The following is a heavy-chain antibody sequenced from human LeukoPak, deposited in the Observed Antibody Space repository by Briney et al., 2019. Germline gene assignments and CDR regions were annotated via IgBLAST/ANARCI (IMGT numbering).Heavy chain of an antibody. CDR2: INPNSGGT. Sequence: GASVKVSCKASGYTFTGYYMHWVPEAPGQGREWMGRINPNSGGTNYAQKFQGRGTITTDTFIRTAYMELSRLRSDNTAVYYCARDLVAAAGTNYYYYMDVWGKGTTVTVSS. CDR1: GYTFTGYY. CDR3: ARDLVAAAGTNYYYYMDV. V-gene: IGHV1-2*06. D-gene: IGHD6-13*01. J-gene: IGHJ6*03.